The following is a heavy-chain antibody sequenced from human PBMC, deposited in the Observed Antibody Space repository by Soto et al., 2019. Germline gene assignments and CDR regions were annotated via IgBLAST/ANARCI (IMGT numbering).Heavy chain of an antibody. CDR1: GFSFSSFS. V-gene: IGHV3-21*01. CDR3: AKTGYTSGGAFDI. CDR2: IGSSSSYI. Sequence: EVQLVESGGGLVKPGGSLRLSCAGSGFSFSSFSMNWVRQAPGKGLEWVSCIGSSSSYIYYADSVKGRFTISRDNAKNSLYLQMFSLRAEDTAVYYCAKTGYTSGGAFDIWGQGTMVTVSS. J-gene: IGHJ3*02. D-gene: IGHD6-19*01.